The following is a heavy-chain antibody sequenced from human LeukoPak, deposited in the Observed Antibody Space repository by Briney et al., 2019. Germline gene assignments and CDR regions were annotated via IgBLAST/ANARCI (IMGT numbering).Heavy chain of an antibody. CDR1: GFTFSSYW. CDR2: IKQDGSEK. Sequence: GGSLRLSCAASGFTFSSYWMSWVRQAPGKGLEGVANIKQDGSEKYYVDSVKGRFTISRDNAKNSLYLQMNSLRAADTAVYYCARVELLWFGELLRYYYGMDVWGQGTTVTVSS. CDR3: ARVELLWFGELLRYYYGMDV. J-gene: IGHJ6*02. V-gene: IGHV3-7*01. D-gene: IGHD3-10*01.